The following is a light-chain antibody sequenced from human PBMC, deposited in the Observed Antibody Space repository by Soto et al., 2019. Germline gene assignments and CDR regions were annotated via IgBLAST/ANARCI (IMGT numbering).Light chain of an antibody. V-gene: IGLV2-8*01. CDR3: CSYAARNTLV. Sequence: QSVLAQPPSAAGSPGQSVTISCTGTSSDVGGYNYVSWYQQHPGKAPKVLIYGVSKRPSGVPDRFSGSKSGNTASLTVSGLQAEDEAQYYCCSYAARNTLVFGGGTQLTVL. J-gene: IGLJ2*01. CDR1: SSDVGGYNY. CDR2: GVS.